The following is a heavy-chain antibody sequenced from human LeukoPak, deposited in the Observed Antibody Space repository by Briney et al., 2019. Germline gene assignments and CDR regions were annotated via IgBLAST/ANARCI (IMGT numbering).Heavy chain of an antibody. CDR1: GGSFSGYY. Sequence: PSETLSLTCAVYGGSFSGYYWSWIRQPPGKGLEWIGEINHSGSTNYNPSLKSRVTISVDTSKNQFSLKLSSVTAADTAVYYCARLPLNCSGGSCYYLDYWGQGTLVTVSS. D-gene: IGHD2-15*01. V-gene: IGHV4-34*01. CDR3: ARLPLNCSGGSCYYLDY. CDR2: INHSGST. J-gene: IGHJ4*02.